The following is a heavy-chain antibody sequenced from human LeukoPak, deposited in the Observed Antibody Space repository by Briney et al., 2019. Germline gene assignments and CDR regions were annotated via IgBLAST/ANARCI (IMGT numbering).Heavy chain of an antibody. CDR1: GGSFSGYY. CDR3: ARGLRSFDY. J-gene: IGHJ4*02. V-gene: IGHV4-34*01. Sequence: SETLSLTCAVYGGSFSGYYWSWIRQPPGKGLEWIGEINHSGSTNYNPSLKSRVTISVDTSKNQFSLKLSSVTAADTAVYYCARGLRSFDYWGQGTLVTVSS. D-gene: IGHD3-3*01. CDR2: INHSGST.